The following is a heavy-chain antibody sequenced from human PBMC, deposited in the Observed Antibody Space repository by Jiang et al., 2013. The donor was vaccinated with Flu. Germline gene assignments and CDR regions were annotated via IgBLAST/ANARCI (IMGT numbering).Heavy chain of an antibody. CDR2: ISAYNGNT. Sequence: SVKVSCKASGYTFTSYGISWVRQAPGQGLEWMGWISAYNGNTNYAQKLQGRVTMTTDTSTSTAYMELRSLRSDDTAVYYCARDRGVADIVVVPAVDPWGQGTLVTVSS. CDR3: ARDRGVADIVVVPAVDP. J-gene: IGHJ5*02. CDR1: GYTFTSYG. D-gene: IGHD2-2*01. V-gene: IGHV1-18*01.